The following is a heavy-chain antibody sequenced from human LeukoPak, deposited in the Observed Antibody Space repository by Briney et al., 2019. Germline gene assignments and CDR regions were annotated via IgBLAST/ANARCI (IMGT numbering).Heavy chain of an antibody. CDR2: IYYSGST. V-gene: IGHV4-39*01. J-gene: IGHJ4*02. D-gene: IGHD2-21*02. Sequence: SETLSLTCTVSGGSITSNSYYWGWLRQPPGKGLEWIGSIYYSGSTYYNPSLKSRVTISVDTSKNQFSLKLSSVTAADTAVYYCARMRTRVVTLFGYWGQGTLVTVSS. CDR1: GGSITSNSYY. CDR3: ARMRTRVVTLFGY.